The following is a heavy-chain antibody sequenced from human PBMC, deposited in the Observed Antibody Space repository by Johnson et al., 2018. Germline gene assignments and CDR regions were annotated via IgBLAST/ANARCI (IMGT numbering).Heavy chain of an antibody. CDR3: ARGKSLAS. J-gene: IGHJ3*01. D-gene: IGHD2-21*01. V-gene: IGHV3-7*04. CDR2: INQDGSET. Sequence: VQLLESGGGLVQPGGSLRLSCAVSGFTFTSSWMSWVRQAPGKGLEWVANINQDGSETHYVDSVRGRFSISRYNAKNSLYLQMNSLRVEDTAVYYFARGKSLASWAQGTKVTVSS. CDR1: GFTFTSSW.